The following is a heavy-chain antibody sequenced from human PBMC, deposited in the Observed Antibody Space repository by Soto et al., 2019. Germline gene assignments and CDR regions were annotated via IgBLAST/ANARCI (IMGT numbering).Heavy chain of an antibody. CDR2: VYYSGST. J-gene: IGHJ4*02. Sequence: QVQLQESGPGLVKPSETLSLTCTVSGGSISSYYWSWLRQPPGKGLEWIESVYYSGSTNYNPSLNSGDAISMRTSKNQFPLTMSSVTAADTAVYYCASSSSRYYFDYWGQGTLVIVPS. V-gene: IGHV4-59*01. CDR3: ASSSSRYYFDY. CDR1: GGSISSYY. D-gene: IGHD2-2*01.